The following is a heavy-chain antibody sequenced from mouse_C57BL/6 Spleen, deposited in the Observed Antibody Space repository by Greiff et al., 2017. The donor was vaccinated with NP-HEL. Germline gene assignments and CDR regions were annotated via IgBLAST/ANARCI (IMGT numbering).Heavy chain of an antibody. D-gene: IGHD2-4*01. CDR2: ILPGSGST. Sequence: VQLQQSGAELMKPGASVKLSCKATGYTFTGYWIEWVKQRPGHGLEWIGEILPGSGSTNYNEKFKGKATFTADTSSNTAYMQLSSLTTEDSAIYYCARGGKAYYDYGVYYAMDYWGQGTSVTVSS. V-gene: IGHV1-9*01. CDR1: GYTFTGYW. J-gene: IGHJ4*01. CDR3: ARGGKAYYDYGVYYAMDY.